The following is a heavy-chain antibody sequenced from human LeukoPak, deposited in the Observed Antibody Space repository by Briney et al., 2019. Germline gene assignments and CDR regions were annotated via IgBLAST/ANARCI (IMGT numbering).Heavy chain of an antibody. D-gene: IGHD3-10*01. J-gene: IGHJ4*02. CDR3: ARVFRRVLLWFGELFAFDY. V-gene: IGHV3-21*01. CDR2: ISSSSSYI. Sequence: GGSLRLSCAASGFTFSSYSMNWVRQAPGKGLEWVSSISSSSSYIYYADSVEGRFTISRDNAKNSLYLQMNSLRAEDTAVYYCARVFRRVLLWFGELFAFDYWGQGTLVTVSS. CDR1: GFTFSSYS.